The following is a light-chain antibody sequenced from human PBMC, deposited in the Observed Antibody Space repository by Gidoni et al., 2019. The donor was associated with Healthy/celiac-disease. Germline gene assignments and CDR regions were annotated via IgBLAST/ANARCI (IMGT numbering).Light chain of an antibody. J-gene: IGKJ4*01. CDR1: QSVSSN. V-gene: IGKV3-15*01. Sequence: EIVMTQSPATLSVSPGERATLSCRASQSVSSNLAWDQQKPGQAPRLLIYGASTRATGIPARFSGSGSGTEFTLTISSLQSEDFAVYYCQQYNNWPPRATFGGGTKVEI. CDR2: GAS. CDR3: QQYNNWPPRAT.